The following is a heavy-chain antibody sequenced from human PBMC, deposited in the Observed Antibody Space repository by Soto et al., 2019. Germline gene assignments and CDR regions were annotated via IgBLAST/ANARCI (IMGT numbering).Heavy chain of an antibody. CDR1: GFTFDDFG. Sequence: QVQLVESGGGVVQPGTSLKLSCAASGFTFDDFGFHWVRQAPGKGLEWVATLSYDRSHEYYADSVKGRFTISRDNSKITLYLQMNSLKTEDTAMYYCAKEMFPRTVLDSSSPWGDYWGQGTLVTVSS. V-gene: IGHV3-30*18. J-gene: IGHJ4*02. CDR3: AKEMFPRTVLDSSSPWGDY. D-gene: IGHD3-22*01. CDR2: LSYDRSHE.